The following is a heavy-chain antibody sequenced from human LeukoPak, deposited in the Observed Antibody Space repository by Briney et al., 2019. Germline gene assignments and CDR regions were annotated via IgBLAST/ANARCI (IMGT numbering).Heavy chain of an antibody. V-gene: IGHV4-59*08. CDR3: ARHGPPARIAAATIDY. J-gene: IGHJ4*02. CDR1: GGSISSYY. Sequence: YPSETLSLTCTVSGGSISSYYWSWIRQPPGKGLEWIGYIYYSGSTNYNPSLKSRVTISVDTSKNQFSLKLSSVTAADTAVYYCARHGPPARIAAATIDYWGQGTLVTVSS. D-gene: IGHD6-25*01. CDR2: IYYSGST.